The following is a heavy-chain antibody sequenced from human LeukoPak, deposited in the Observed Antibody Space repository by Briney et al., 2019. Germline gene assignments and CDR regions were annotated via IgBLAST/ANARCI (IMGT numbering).Heavy chain of an antibody. V-gene: IGHV4-61*02. J-gene: IGHJ4*02. Sequence: SETLSLTCTVSGGSISSGSYSWSWIRQPAVKGLEWIGRIYSSGSTNYNPSLNSRATISLNTSKHQFSLKLSSVTAADTAVYYCARDGRYSRGWYHDYWGERTLVTVSS. D-gene: IGHD6-19*01. CDR1: GGSISSGSYS. CDR2: IYSSGST. CDR3: ARDGRYSRGWYHDY.